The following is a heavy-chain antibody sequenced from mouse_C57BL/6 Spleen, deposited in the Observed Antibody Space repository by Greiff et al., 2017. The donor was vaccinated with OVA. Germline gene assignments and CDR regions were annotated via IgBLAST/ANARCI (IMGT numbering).Heavy chain of an antibody. CDR2: FYPGSGSI. CDR3: AREDYGSSYDY. D-gene: IGHD1-1*01. Sequence: QVQLQSGAALVKPGASVKLSCQASGYTFTEYTIHWVKQRSGQGLEWIGWFYPGSGSIKYNEKFKDKATLTADKSSSTVYMELSRLTSEDSAVYFCAREDYGSSYDYWGQGTTLTVSS. V-gene: IGHV1-62-2*01. CDR1: GYTFTEYT. J-gene: IGHJ2*01.